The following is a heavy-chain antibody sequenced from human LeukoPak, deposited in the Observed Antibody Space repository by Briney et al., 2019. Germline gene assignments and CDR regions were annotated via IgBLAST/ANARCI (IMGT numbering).Heavy chain of an antibody. V-gene: IGHV1-2*02. J-gene: IGHJ4*02. CDR2: INPYTGGT. D-gene: IGHD3-3*01. CDR1: GYTFTDYY. Sequence: ASVKVSCKASGYTFTDYYMHWVRQAPGQGLEWMAWINPYTGGTNYARRFQGRVTMTRDTSISTAYMELNSLRSDDTAVYYCARGWSGPYYFDYWGQGTLVTVSS. CDR3: ARGWSGPYYFDY.